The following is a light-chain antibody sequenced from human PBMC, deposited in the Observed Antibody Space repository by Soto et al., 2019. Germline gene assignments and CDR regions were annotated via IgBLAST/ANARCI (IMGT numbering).Light chain of an antibody. V-gene: IGKV3D-20*02. Sequence: EIVLTQSPGTLSLSPGERASLSYRASQSVNSNYLAWYQQKPGQAPRLLIYNASNRATGIPARFSGSGSGTDFTLTISSLEAEDFAVYYCQQRNNWPQTFGQGTKVDIK. J-gene: IGKJ2*01. CDR1: QSVNSNY. CDR3: QQRNNWPQT. CDR2: NAS.